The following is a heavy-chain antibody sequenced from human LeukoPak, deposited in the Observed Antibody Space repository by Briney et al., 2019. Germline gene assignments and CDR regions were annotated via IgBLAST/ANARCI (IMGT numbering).Heavy chain of an antibody. CDR2: ISAYNGNT. D-gene: IGHD3-22*01. CDR1: GYTFTSYG. CDR3: ARDRERYYYDSSGYRDAFDI. Sequence: GASVKVSCKASGYTFTSYGISWVRQAPGQGLEWMGWISAYNGNTNYAQKLQGSVTMTTDTSTSTAYMELRSLRSDDTAVYYCARDRERYYYDSSGYRDAFDIWGQGTMVTVSS. J-gene: IGHJ3*02. V-gene: IGHV1-18*01.